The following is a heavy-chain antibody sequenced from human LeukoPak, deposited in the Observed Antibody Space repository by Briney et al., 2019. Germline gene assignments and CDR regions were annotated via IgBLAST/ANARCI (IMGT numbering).Heavy chain of an antibody. Sequence: SETLSLTCAVSGGSISSGGYSWSWIRQPPGKGLEWIGYIYHSGSTYYNPSLKSRVTISVDRSKSQFSLKLSSVTAADTAVYYCASSGYYRGFDYWGQGTLVTVSS. CDR2: IYHSGST. CDR3: ASSGYYRGFDY. D-gene: IGHD3-22*01. V-gene: IGHV4-30-2*01. J-gene: IGHJ4*02. CDR1: GGSISSGGYS.